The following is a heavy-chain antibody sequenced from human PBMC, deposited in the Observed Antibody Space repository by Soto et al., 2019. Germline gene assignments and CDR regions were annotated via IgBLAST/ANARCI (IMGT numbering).Heavy chain of an antibody. D-gene: IGHD6-6*01. CDR1: GYIFTNFY. Sequence: QVQLVQPGAEVKKPGASVKFSCKASGYIFTNFYIHWVRQAPGQGLEWIGIIIPNGGSTNYAQNFQRGVTMTRHTSTSTVYMDLSSLRSEDTALYYCTRGLASGDYWGQGTLITVSS. CDR3: TRGLASGDY. V-gene: IGHV1-46*03. CDR2: IIPNGGST. J-gene: IGHJ4*02.